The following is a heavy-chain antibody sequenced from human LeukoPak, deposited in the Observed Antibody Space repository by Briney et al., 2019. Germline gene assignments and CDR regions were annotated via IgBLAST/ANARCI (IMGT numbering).Heavy chain of an antibody. J-gene: IGHJ6*03. CDR3: AKEAGFRWLRSGNYYYYMDV. CDR2: INPNSGET. CDR1: GYTFSGYY. D-gene: IGHD5-12*01. V-gene: IGHV1-2*02. Sequence: ASVKVSCKASGYTFSGYYMHWVRQAPGQGLEWMGWINPNSGETNYAQKFRGRVTMSRDTSISTASMELSSLRSDDTAVYYCAKEAGFRWLRSGNYYYYMDVWGKGTTVTVSS.